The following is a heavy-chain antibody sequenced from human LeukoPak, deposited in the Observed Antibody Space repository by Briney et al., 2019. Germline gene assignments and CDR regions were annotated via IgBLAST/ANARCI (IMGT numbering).Heavy chain of an antibody. J-gene: IGHJ5*02. CDR1: GGSITSNSYY. CDR3: ARDLRHRDFPNIAAAGKGWFDP. Sequence: SETLSLTCTVSGGSITSNSYYWGWIRQPPGQGLEWIGSIHYGGTTYYNPSLKSRVTISVDTSKNQFSLKLSSVTAADTAVYYCARDLRHRDFPNIAAAGKGWFDPWGQGTLVTVSS. D-gene: IGHD6-13*01. CDR2: IHYGGTT. V-gene: IGHV4-39*07.